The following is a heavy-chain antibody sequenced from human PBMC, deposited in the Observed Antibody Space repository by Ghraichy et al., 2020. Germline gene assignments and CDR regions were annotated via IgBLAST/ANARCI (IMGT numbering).Heavy chain of an antibody. CDR3: ATNNWGYAFEM. D-gene: IGHD7-27*01. V-gene: IGHV3-23*01. J-gene: IGHJ3*02. CDR1: GFTFSNYA. Sequence: GGSLRLSCVASGFTFSNYAMSWVRQAPGKGLEWVAGMSGSGGGTYYADSVKGRLTISRDNSKKTLYVQMNSLRAEDTAMYYCATNNWGYAFEMWGQGTMVTVSS. CDR2: MSGSGGGT.